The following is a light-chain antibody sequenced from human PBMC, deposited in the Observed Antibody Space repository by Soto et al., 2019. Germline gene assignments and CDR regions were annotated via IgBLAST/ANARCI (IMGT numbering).Light chain of an antibody. J-gene: IGKJ4*01. CDR2: GAS. V-gene: IGKV3-15*01. CDR1: QSVSSN. CDR3: QRYNALPLT. Sequence: EIVMTQSPATLSVSLGERATLSCRASQSVSSNLAWYQQKPGQAPRLLIFGASTRATGIPARFSGSGSGTEFTLTISSLQSEDFAVYHCQRYNALPLTFGGGTKVEIK.